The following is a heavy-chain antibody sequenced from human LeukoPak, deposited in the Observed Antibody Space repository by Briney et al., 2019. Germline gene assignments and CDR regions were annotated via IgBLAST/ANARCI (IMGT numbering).Heavy chain of an antibody. CDR1: GGSISSSNW. CDR2: IYHSGST. D-gene: IGHD3-22*01. Sequence: SGTLSLTCAVSGGSISSSNWWSWVRQPPGKGLEWIGEIYHSGSTNYNPSLKSRVTISVDKSKNQFSLKLSSVTAADTAVYYCARARSGSSGYFSALDIWGQGTMVTVSS. J-gene: IGHJ3*02. V-gene: IGHV4-4*02. CDR3: ARARSGSSGYFSALDI.